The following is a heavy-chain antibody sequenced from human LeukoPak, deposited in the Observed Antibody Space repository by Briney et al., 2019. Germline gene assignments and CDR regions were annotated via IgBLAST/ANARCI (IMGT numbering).Heavy chain of an antibody. CDR2: ISSSSSYT. Sequence: PSETLSLTCTVSGGSISRSSYYWGWIRQPPGKGLEWVSYISSSSSYTNYADSVKGRFTISRDNAKNSLYLQMNSLRAEDTAVYYCASTHGYSYGTIDYWGQGTLVTVSS. J-gene: IGHJ4*02. CDR1: GGSISRSSYY. CDR3: ASTHGYSYGTIDY. D-gene: IGHD5-18*01. V-gene: IGHV3-11*06.